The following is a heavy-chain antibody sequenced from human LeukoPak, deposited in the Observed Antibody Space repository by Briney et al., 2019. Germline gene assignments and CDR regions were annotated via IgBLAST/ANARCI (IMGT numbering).Heavy chain of an antibody. CDR2: ISNDGSNE. CDR3: ARGEYCSGGTCFLIDT. D-gene: IGHD2-15*01. CDR1: GFSFSTYT. J-gene: IGHJ5*02. Sequence: GGSLRLSCAASGFSFSTYTMHWVRQAPGKGLEWVALISNDGSNEYYADSVKGRSTVSRDNSKNMVYLQLNSLKPEDTAVYFCARGEYCSGGTCFLIDTWGQGTQVTVSS. V-gene: IGHV3-30*04.